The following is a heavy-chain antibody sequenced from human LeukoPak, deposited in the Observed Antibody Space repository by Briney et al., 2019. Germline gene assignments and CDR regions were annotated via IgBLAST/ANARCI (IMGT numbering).Heavy chain of an antibody. CDR2: MSGSGGST. CDR1: GFTFSSYA. V-gene: IGHV3-23*01. D-gene: IGHD3-22*01. J-gene: IGHJ4*02. Sequence: GGSLRLSCAASGFTFSSYAMSWVRQAPGKGLEWVSAMSGSGGSTYRADSVKGRFTISRDNSKNTLYLQMNSLRAEDTAVYYCAKGRYESSGFNWAAWGQGTLVTVSS. CDR3: AKGRYESSGFNWAA.